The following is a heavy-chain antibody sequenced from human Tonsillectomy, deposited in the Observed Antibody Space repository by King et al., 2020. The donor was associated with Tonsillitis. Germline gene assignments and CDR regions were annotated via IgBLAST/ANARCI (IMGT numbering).Heavy chain of an antibody. CDR1: GFTFSRDG. V-gene: IGHV3-7*01. J-gene: IGHJ3*02. Sequence: VQLVESGGALVQPGGPLRLPCAAGGFTFSRDGIPWVRQPQGKGRGGVANIRQVGSRINYLDSVKDRFTISRDNAKNTLYLQMNNLRAEDTAVYFCVRDQSPANSGIYYDAFDIWGQGTMVTVSA. CDR2: IRQVGSRI. D-gene: IGHD5-12*01. CDR3: VRDQSPANSGIYYDAFDI.